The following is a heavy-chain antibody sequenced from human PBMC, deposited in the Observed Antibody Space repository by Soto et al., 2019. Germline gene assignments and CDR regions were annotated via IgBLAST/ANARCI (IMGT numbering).Heavy chain of an antibody. V-gene: IGHV1-18*01. D-gene: IGHD5-18*01. J-gene: IGHJ4*02. CDR1: GYTFTNYG. CDR3: ARTRGYSYGYADY. Sequence: ASVKVSCKASGYTFTNYGLTWVRQAPGQGLEWIGWITTNSANTNYAQNFQGRVTMTTDTSTSTAYMELRSLRSDDTAVYFCARTRGYSYGYADYWGQGTLVTVYS. CDR2: ITTNSANT.